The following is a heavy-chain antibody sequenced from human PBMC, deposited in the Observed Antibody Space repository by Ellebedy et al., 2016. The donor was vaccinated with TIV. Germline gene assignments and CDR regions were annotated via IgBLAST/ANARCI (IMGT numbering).Heavy chain of an antibody. V-gene: IGHV3-21*01. CDR2: ISSSGTYI. D-gene: IGHD6-13*01. J-gene: IGHJ4*02. CDR1: GFTFSGFT. CDR3: ARPAGAYSSSWYDFDC. Sequence: GESLKISCAASGFTFSGFTMNWVRQAPGKGLEWVSSISSSGTYIHNADSVKGRFIISRDNAKNSLYLQMNSLRVEDTAIYYCARPAGAYSSSWYDFDCWGQGTLVTVSS.